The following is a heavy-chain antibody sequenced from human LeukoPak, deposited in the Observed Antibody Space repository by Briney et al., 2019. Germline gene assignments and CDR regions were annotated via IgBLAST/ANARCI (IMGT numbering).Heavy chain of an antibody. CDR3: ARDLLNDEGSSYFFDQ. D-gene: IGHD2-2*01. Sequence: GGSLRLSCAASGFTFSSYSMNWVRQAPGKGLEWVSYISQSSDRIYHEDSVKGRFTISRDNAKNSLYLQMDSLRGEDTAVYYCARDLLNDEGSSYFFDQWGQGTLVTVAS. CDR2: ISQSSDRI. V-gene: IGHV3-48*04. J-gene: IGHJ4*02. CDR1: GFTFSSYS.